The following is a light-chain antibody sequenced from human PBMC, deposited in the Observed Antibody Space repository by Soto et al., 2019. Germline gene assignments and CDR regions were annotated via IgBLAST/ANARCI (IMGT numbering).Light chain of an antibody. Sequence: QSVLTQPASVSGSPGQSITISCTGTSSDVGGYNYVSWYQQHPGKAPKLMIYEVSTRPSGVSTRFSGSKSGNTASLAISGLQAEDEAGYYCSSYTRSSPDVFGTGTKVTVL. CDR2: EVS. J-gene: IGLJ1*01. V-gene: IGLV2-14*01. CDR3: SSYTRSSPDV. CDR1: SSDVGGYNY.